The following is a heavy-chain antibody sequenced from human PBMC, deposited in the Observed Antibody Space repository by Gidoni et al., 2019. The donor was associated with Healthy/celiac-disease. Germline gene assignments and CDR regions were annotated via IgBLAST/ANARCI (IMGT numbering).Heavy chain of an antibody. CDR2: IYYSGST. V-gene: IGHV4-59*01. D-gene: IGHD7-27*01. CDR1: GGSISSYY. CDR3: ARLLGLLGGFDY. Sequence: QVQLQESGPGLVKPSETLSLTCTVSGGSISSYYWSWLRQPPGKGLEWIGYIYYSGSTNYNPSLKSRVTISVDTSKNQFSLKLSSVTAADTAVYYCARLLGLLGGFDYWGQGTLVTVSS. J-gene: IGHJ4*02.